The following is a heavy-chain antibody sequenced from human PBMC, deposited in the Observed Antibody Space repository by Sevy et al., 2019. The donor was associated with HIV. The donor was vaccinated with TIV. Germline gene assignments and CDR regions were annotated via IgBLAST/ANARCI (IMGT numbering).Heavy chain of an antibody. D-gene: IGHD2-2*01. CDR2: MNPNSGNT. CDR3: ARRLPSPRPRSVSRAIDAFDI. J-gene: IGHJ3*02. CDR1: GYTFTSYD. V-gene: IGHV1-8*01. Sequence: ASVKVSCKASGYTFTSYDINWVRQATGQGLEWMGWMNPNSGNTGYAQKFQGRVTMTRNTSISTAYMELSSLRSEDTAVYYCARRLPSPRPRSVSRAIDAFDIWGQGTMVTVSS.